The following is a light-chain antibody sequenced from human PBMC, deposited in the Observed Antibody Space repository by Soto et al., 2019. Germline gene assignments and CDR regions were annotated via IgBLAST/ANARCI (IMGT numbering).Light chain of an antibody. CDR3: AAWDDSLNGVI. Sequence: QSVLTQPPSASGTPGQRVTISCSGSSSNIGSNPVDWYQQLPGTAPKVLIYSNNQRPSGVPDRFSGSKSGTSASLAISGLQSQDEADYYCAAWDDSLNGVIFGGGTRSPS. CDR1: SSNIGSNP. CDR2: SNN. J-gene: IGLJ2*01. V-gene: IGLV1-44*01.